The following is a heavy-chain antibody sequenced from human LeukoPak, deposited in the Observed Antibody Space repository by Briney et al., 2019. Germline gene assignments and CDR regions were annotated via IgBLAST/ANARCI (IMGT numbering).Heavy chain of an antibody. Sequence: ASVKVSCKASGYTFTSYDINWVRQASGQGLEWMGWTNPNSGKVGYAQKFQGRVTITTNTSISTVYMELSSLTSEDTAVYFCARGGYGYFGVNWCDPWGQGTLVTVSS. CDR3: ARGGYGYFGVNWCDP. CDR2: TNPNSGKV. CDR1: GYTFTSYD. J-gene: IGHJ5*02. V-gene: IGHV1-8*01. D-gene: IGHD3-10*01.